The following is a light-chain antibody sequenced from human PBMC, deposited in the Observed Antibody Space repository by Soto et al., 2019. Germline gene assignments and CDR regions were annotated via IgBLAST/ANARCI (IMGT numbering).Light chain of an antibody. CDR3: TSYTTGSSLVV. J-gene: IGLJ2*01. CDR2: DVT. Sequence: QSALTQPASVSGSPGQSITIYCTGTSSDVGGYNYVSWYQHHPGKAPKVIIYDVTNRPTGVSDRFSGSKSGNTASLTISGLQAEDEAEYFCTSYTTGSSLVVFGGGTKLTVL. V-gene: IGLV2-14*03. CDR1: SSDVGGYNY.